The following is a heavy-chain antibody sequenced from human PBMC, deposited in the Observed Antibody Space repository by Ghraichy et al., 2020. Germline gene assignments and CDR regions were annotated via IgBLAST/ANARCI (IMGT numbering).Heavy chain of an antibody. CDR2: ISSSSTSM. V-gene: IGHV3-21*01. D-gene: IGHD2-2*01. J-gene: IGHJ5*02. CDR1: GFTFSVYN. CDR3: ARAGLGYCGSPSCLEERTWFDP. Sequence: GGSLRLSCAASGFTFSVYNMNWVRQAPGKGLEWVSSISSSSTSMYSADSLKGRFTISRDNAKNSLYLQMNSLRAEDTAVYYCARAGLGYCGSPSCLEERTWFDPWGQGTLVTVSS.